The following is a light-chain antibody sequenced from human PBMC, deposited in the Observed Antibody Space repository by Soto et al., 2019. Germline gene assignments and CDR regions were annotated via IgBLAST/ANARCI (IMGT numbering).Light chain of an antibody. V-gene: IGKV3-15*01. CDR2: GAS. CDR3: QQYNNWPRT. Sequence: ETVMTQSAATLSVSPGERATLSCRASQSVSSNLAWYQQKPGQAPRLLIYGASTRVTGIPARFSGSGSGTEFTLTISSLQSEDFAVYYCQQYNNWPRTFGQGNKVEIK. J-gene: IGKJ1*01. CDR1: QSVSSN.